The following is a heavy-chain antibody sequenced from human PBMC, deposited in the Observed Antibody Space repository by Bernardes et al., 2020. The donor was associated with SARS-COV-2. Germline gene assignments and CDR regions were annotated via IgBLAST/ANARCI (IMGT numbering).Heavy chain of an antibody. CDR1: GYTFTGYY. Sequence: ASVKVSCKASGYTFTGYYMHWVRQAPGQGLECMGWINPNSGGTNYAQKFQGRVTMTRDTSISTAYMELSRLRSDDTAVYYCATLTPAGGGKSFDIWGQGTMVTVSS. CDR2: INPNSGGT. V-gene: IGHV1-2*02. D-gene: IGHD3-16*01. J-gene: IGHJ3*02. CDR3: ATLTPAGGGKSFDI.